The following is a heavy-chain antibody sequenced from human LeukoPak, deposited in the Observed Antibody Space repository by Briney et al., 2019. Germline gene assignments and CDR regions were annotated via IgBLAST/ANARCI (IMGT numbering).Heavy chain of an antibody. CDR3: ARQQQLLDY. V-gene: IGHV1-2*02. Sequence: ASVKVSCKASGYTFTGYYMHWVRQAPGQGLEWMGWFNPDSGGTHYAQKFQGRVTMTRDTSISTAYVELNRLRSDDTAVYYCARQQQLLDYWGQGTLVTVSS. J-gene: IGHJ4*02. D-gene: IGHD6-13*01. CDR2: FNPDSGGT. CDR1: GYTFTGYY.